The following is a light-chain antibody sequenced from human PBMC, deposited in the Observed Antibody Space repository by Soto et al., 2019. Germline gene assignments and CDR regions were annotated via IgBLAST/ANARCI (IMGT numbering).Light chain of an antibody. J-gene: IGLJ1*01. CDR2: EVS. CDR3: FSFTTDWTHV. Sequence: QSVLTQPASVSGSPGQSITISCTGSSSDIGAYNYVSWFQQYPGKAPKLIISEVSNRPSGVSNRFSGSKSGTAASLTISGLQTEDEADYFCFSFTTDWTHVFGTGTKAT. V-gene: IGLV2-14*01. CDR1: SSDIGAYNY.